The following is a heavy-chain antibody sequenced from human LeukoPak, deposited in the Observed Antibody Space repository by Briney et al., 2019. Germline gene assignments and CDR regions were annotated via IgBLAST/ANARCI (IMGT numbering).Heavy chain of an antibody. J-gene: IGHJ5*02. Sequence: SETLSLTCTVSGGSISSYYWSWIRQPPGKGLEWIGYIYYSGSTNYHPSLKSRVTISVDTSKNQFSLKLSSVTAADTAVYYCATSPAPGIAAAGSGVWFDPWGQGTLVTVSS. CDR1: GGSISSYY. CDR3: ATSPAPGIAAAGSGVWFDP. D-gene: IGHD6-13*01. CDR2: IYYSGST. V-gene: IGHV4-59*08.